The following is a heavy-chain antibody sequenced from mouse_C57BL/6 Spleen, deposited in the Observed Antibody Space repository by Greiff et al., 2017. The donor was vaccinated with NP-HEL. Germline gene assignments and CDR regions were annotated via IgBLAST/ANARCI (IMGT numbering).Heavy chain of an antibody. CDR1: GYTFTSYW. J-gene: IGHJ2*01. D-gene: IGHD2-2*01. V-gene: IGHV1-64*01. CDR3: ARGGGLSDY. CDR2: REGKRGST. Sequence: QVQLQQPGAELVKPGASVKLSCKASGYTFTSYWMHWVKQRPGQGLEWMGRREGKRGSTNYNEKFKSKATLTLDKSSSTAYMQLSSLTSEDSAVYYCARGGGLSDYWGQGTTLTVSS.